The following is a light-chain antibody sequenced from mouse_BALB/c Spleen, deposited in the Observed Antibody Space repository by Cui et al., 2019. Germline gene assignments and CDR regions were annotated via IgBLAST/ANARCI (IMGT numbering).Light chain of an antibody. V-gene: IGKV4-55*01. CDR3: QQWSSYPRT. CDR2: DTS. J-gene: IGKJ1*01. CDR1: SSVSY. Sequence: QFVLTQSPAIMSASPGENVTMTCSASSSVSYMYWYQQKPGSSPRLLIYDTSNLASVVPVRFSGSGSGTSYSLTISRMEAEDAATYYCQQWSSYPRTFGGGTKLEIK.